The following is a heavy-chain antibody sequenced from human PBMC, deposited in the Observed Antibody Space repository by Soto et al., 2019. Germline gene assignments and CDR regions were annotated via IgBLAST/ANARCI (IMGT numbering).Heavy chain of an antibody. Sequence: QVQLVESGGGVVQPGRSLRLSCAASGFTFSSYAMHWVRQAPGKGLEWVAVISYDGSNKYYADSVKGRFTISRDNSKNTLYLQMNSLRAEDTAVYYCATWYNFNSEVSLNFDYWGQGTLVTVSS. CDR1: GFTFSSYA. CDR3: ATWYNFNSEVSLNFDY. V-gene: IGHV3-30-3*01. CDR2: ISYDGSNK. J-gene: IGHJ4*02. D-gene: IGHD1-20*01.